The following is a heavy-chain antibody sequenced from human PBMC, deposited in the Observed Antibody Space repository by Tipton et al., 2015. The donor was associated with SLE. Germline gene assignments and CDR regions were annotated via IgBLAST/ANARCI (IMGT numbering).Heavy chain of an antibody. J-gene: IGHJ4*02. CDR1: GFTFSSYG. D-gene: IGHD2-15*01. CDR3: AKEGGYCSGGSCSYYFDY. CDR2: IWYDGINK. Sequence: SGFTFSSYGMHWVRQASGKGLDWGAVIWYDGINKYYADSVKGRFTISRDNSKNTLYLQMNSLRAEDTAVYYCAKEGGYCSGGSCSYYFDYCGQGTLVTVSS. V-gene: IGHV3-33*06.